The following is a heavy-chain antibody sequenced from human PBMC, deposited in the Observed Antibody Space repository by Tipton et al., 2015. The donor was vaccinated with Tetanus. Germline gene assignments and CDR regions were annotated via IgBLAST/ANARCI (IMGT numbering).Heavy chain of an antibody. D-gene: IGHD1-1*01. J-gene: IGHJ4*02. CDR3: AQREESLSQKLC. V-gene: IGHV3-23*01. Sequence: SLRLSCAASGFTFNNYAMSWVRQAPGKGLEWVASITGSGGTTFYPESLRGRFTISRDSSNNTVFLHLSSLRVEDTAVYYCAQREESLSQKLCWGQGTLVTVSS. CDR1: GFTFNNYA. CDR2: ITGSGGTT.